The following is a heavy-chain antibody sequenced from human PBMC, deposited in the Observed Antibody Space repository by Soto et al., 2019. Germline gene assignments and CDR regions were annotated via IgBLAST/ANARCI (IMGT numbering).Heavy chain of an antibody. V-gene: IGHV4-34*01. J-gene: IGHJ5*02. Sequence: QVQLQQWGAGLLKPSETLSLTCAVYGGSFSGYYWSWIRQPPGKGLEWIGEINHSGSTNYNPSLKSRVTTSVDTSKNPSSRRLSSVTAADTAVYYWARGLTMVRGVITSNWFDPWGQGTLVTVSS. CDR3: ARGLTMVRGVITSNWFDP. CDR2: INHSGST. CDR1: GGSFSGYY. D-gene: IGHD3-10*01.